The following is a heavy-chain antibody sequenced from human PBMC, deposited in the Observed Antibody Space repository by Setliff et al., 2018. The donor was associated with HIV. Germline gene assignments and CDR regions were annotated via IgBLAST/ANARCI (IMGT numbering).Heavy chain of an antibody. J-gene: IGHJ5*02. CDR2: IYYSGST. D-gene: IGHD4-17*01. V-gene: IGHV4-31*03. CDR3: ARESTTVTTFGLPREWFDP. CDR1: GDSISRSRFF. Sequence: SETLSLTCSVSGDSISRSRFFWTWIRQHPGKGLEWIGYIYYSGSTYQNPSLKSRVTISVDTSKNQFSLKLSSVTAADTAVYYCARESTTVTTFGLPREWFDPWGQGTLVTVSS.